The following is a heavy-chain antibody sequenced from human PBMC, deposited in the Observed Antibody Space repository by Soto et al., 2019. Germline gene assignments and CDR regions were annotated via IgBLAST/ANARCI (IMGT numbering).Heavy chain of an antibody. CDR2: IDPSDSYN. Sequence: GESLTISCTCSGYSFTRYWISWVRQMPGKGLEWMGRIDPSDSYNNYSPSFEGHVTISADKSISTAYLQWSSLKASDTAMYYCARHGDSSSPNWFDPWGQGTLVTVSS. V-gene: IGHV5-10-1*01. CDR3: ARHGDSSSPNWFDP. CDR1: GYSFTRYW. J-gene: IGHJ5*02. D-gene: IGHD6-6*01.